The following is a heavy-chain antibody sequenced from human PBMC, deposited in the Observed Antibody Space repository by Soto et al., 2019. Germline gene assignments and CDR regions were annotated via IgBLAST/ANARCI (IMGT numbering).Heavy chain of an antibody. Sequence: PSETLSLTCTVSGGSISSGGYYWSWIRQHPGKGLEWIGYIYYSGSTYYNPSLKSRVTISVDTSKNQFSLKLSSVTAADTAVYYCARDLRYGDYESYGMDVWGQGPTVTVSS. CDR1: GGSISSGGYY. J-gene: IGHJ6*01. D-gene: IGHD4-17*01. CDR2: IYYSGST. CDR3: ARDLRYGDYESYGMDV. V-gene: IGHV4-31*03.